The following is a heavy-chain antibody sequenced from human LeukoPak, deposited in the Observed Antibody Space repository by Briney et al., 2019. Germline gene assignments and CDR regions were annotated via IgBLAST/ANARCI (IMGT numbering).Heavy chain of an antibody. V-gene: IGHV1-2*02. CDR3: ARVGWVTLAY. CDR2: INPNSGGT. J-gene: IGHJ4*02. Sequence: ASVKVSCKASGYTFTGYYMHWVRQAPRQGLEWVGWINPNSGGTNYAQKFQGRVTMTRDTSISTAFMELSRLRSDDTAVYYCARVGWVTLAYWGQGTLVTVSS. CDR1: GYTFTGYY. D-gene: IGHD4-23*01.